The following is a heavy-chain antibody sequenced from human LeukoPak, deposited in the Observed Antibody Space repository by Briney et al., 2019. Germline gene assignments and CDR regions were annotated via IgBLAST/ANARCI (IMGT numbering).Heavy chain of an antibody. CDR2: ISSSSDYI. D-gene: IGHD3-16*01. J-gene: IGHJ4*02. CDR1: GFTFSSYT. Sequence: TGGSLRLSCAASGFTFSSYTMDWVRQAPGKGLEWVSSISSSSDYIFYADSVKGRFTISRDNAQNSLYLQMNSLRVEDTAVYYCASGHYDHVWGSISPTNYFDNWGQGTLVTVSS. V-gene: IGHV3-21*01. CDR3: ASGHYDHVWGSISPTNYFDN.